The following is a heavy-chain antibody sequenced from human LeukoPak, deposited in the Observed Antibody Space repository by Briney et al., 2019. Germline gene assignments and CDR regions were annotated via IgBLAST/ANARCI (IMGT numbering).Heavy chain of an antibody. V-gene: IGHV4-34*01. CDR1: GGSFSGYY. J-gene: IGHJ6*02. Sequence: SETLSLTCAVYGGSFSGYYWSWIRQPPGKGLEWIGEINHSGSTNYNPSLKSRVTISVDTSKNQSSLNLSAVTAADAATYYCARHVATNYYYNYYGLDVWGQGTTVTVSS. D-gene: IGHD3-10*02. CDR2: INHSGST. CDR3: ARHVATNYYYNYYGLDV.